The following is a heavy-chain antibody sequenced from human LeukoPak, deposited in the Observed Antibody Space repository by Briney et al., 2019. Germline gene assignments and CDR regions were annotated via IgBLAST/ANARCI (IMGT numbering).Heavy chain of an antibody. V-gene: IGHV4-61*01. Sequence: SETLSLTCTVSGGSVSSGNYYWSWLRQPPGKALEWIGYIYYTGSTSYNPSLEGRVTISVDTSKNQFSVKLNSVTAADTAVYYCARSQNYYGSGDCWSPGTLVTVSS. J-gene: IGHJ4*02. CDR1: GGSVSSGNYY. CDR2: IYYTGST. CDR3: ARSQNYYGSGDC. D-gene: IGHD3-10*01.